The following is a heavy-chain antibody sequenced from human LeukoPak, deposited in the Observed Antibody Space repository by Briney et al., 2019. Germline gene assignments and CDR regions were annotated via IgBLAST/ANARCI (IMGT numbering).Heavy chain of an antibody. D-gene: IGHD3-10*01. CDR2: INSDGSST. Sequence: GGSLRLSCAASGFTFSSYWMHWVRQAPGKGLVWVSRINSDGSSTSYADSVKGRFTISRDNSKNTLYLQMNSLRAEDTAVYYCATSTWFGELHFDYWGQGTLVTVSS. V-gene: IGHV3-74*01. CDR1: GFTFSSYW. CDR3: ATSTWFGELHFDY. J-gene: IGHJ4*02.